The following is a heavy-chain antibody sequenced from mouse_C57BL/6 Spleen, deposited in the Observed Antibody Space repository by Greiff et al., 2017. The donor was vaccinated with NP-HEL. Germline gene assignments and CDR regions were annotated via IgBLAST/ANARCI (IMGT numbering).Heavy chain of an antibody. Sequence: VQLQQSGAELVRPGASVTLSCKASGYTFTDYEMHWVKQTPVHGLEWIGAIYPETGGTAYNQKFKGKAILTADKSSSTAYMELRSLTSEDSAVYYCTSDGDYSAWFAYWGQGTLVTVSA. CDR2: IYPETGGT. CDR3: TSDGDYSAWFAY. D-gene: IGHD1-1*01. V-gene: IGHV1-15*01. CDR1: GYTFTDYE. J-gene: IGHJ3*01.